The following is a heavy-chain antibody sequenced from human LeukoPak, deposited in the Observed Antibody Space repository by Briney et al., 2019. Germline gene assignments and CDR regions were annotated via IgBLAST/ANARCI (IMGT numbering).Heavy chain of an antibody. CDR3: ARYSGNPASFEY. D-gene: IGHD1-26*01. CDR1: GFTFSNYI. CDR2: IKWDGSEI. V-gene: IGHV3-7*01. J-gene: IGHJ4*02. Sequence: GGSLRLSCAASGFTFSNYIMCWVRQAPGKGLEWVANIKWDGSEIHYVDSVKGRFTISRDNAKNSLYLQMNSLRAEDTGVYYCARYSGNPASFEYWGQGARVTVSS.